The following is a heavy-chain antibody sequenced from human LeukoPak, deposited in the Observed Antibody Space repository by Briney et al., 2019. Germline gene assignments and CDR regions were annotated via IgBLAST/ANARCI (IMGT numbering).Heavy chain of an antibody. CDR2: IKQEGSEK. V-gene: IGHV3-7*01. J-gene: IGHJ4*02. CDR3: ARVADCSGGSCYSGVVYFDY. CDR1: GFTLSRDC. Sequence: VGSLRVSCAASGFTLSRDCVCCGRQAPGEGRGGVANIKQEGSEKYYVDSVKDRFTIYRDNAKNSLSLQMNNLRAEEKAVYYCARVADCSGGSCYSGVVYFDYWGQGTLVTVSS. D-gene: IGHD2-15*01.